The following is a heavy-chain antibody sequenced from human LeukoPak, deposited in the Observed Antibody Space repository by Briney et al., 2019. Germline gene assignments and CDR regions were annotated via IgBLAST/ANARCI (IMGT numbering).Heavy chain of an antibody. D-gene: IGHD2-2*01. CDR3: ARSYCTTTSCYPLFDY. Sequence: GASVKVSCKASGYTFTDYYMHWVRQAPGQGLEWLGWINPNSGDTNYAQKFQGGVTMTRDTSISTAYMDLSRPRSDDTAVYYCARSYCTTTSCYPLFDYWGQGTLVTVSS. V-gene: IGHV1-2*02. J-gene: IGHJ4*02. CDR1: GYTFTDYY. CDR2: INPNSGDT.